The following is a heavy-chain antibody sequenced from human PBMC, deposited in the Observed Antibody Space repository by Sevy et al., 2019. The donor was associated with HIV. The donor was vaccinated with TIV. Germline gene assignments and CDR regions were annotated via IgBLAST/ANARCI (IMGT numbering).Heavy chain of an antibody. CDR1: GYTFTSYD. CDR2: MNPNSGNT. J-gene: IGHJ6*02. CDR3: ARQKAAIHCSGGSCHYYYYGMDV. Sequence: ASVKVSCKASGYTFTSYDINWVRQATGQGLEWMGWMNPNSGNTGYAQKFQGRVTMTRNTSISTAYMELSSLRSEDTAVYYWARQKAAIHCSGGSCHYYYYGMDVWGQGTTVTVSS. V-gene: IGHV1-8*01. D-gene: IGHD2-15*01.